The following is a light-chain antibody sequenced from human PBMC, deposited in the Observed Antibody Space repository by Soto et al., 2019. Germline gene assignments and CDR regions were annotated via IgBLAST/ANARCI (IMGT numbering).Light chain of an antibody. Sequence: EIVLTQSPGTLSLSPGERATLSCRASQSVSSSYLAWYQQRPGQAPRLLIYGASSMATGIPDRFSGSGSGTDFTLTISRLEPEDFAVYYCQQYGSLPRTFGQGTRLEIK. CDR1: QSVSSSY. CDR3: QQYGSLPRT. J-gene: IGKJ5*01. V-gene: IGKV3-20*01. CDR2: GAS.